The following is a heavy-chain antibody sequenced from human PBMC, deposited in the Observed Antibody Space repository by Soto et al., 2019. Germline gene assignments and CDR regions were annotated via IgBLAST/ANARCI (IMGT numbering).Heavy chain of an antibody. CDR1: GGSISSYY. Sequence: PSETLSLTCTVSGGSISSYYWSWIRQPPGKGLEWIGYIYYSGSTNYNPSLKSRVTISVDTSKNQFSLKLSSVTAADTAVYYCARWLRPYYFDYWAQGTLVPVSS. CDR3: ARWLRPYYFDY. J-gene: IGHJ4*02. V-gene: IGHV4-59*01. D-gene: IGHD5-12*01. CDR2: IYYSGST.